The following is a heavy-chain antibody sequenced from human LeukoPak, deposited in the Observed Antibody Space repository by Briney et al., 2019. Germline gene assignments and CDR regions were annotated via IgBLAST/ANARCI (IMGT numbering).Heavy chain of an antibody. CDR2: IFHSGIA. J-gene: IGHJ6*03. V-gene: IGHV4-38-2*01. CDR1: NYPLTSDYY. D-gene: IGHD3-16*01. CDR3: ARAGFGTAYNRFYYYMDV. Sequence: SETLSLTCAVSNYPLTSDYYWVWTRQPPGQGLEWIGQIFHSGIAHYNPPLKSRVTMSVDTSRSQFSVNLNLVTAADTAVYYCARAGFGTAYNRFYYYMDVWGKGTTVTVSS.